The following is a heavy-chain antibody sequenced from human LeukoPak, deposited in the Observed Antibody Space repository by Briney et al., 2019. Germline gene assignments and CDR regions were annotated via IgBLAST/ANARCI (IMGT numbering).Heavy chain of an antibody. Sequence: SETLSLTCTVSGGSISSSSYYWGWIRQPPGKGLEWIGSIYYSGSTYYNPSLESRVTISVDTSKNQFSLKLSSVTAADTAVYYRARQSYGFDYWGQGTLVTVSS. D-gene: IGHD1-26*01. CDR2: IYYSGST. CDR1: GGSISSSSYY. CDR3: ARQSYGFDY. V-gene: IGHV4-39*01. J-gene: IGHJ4*02.